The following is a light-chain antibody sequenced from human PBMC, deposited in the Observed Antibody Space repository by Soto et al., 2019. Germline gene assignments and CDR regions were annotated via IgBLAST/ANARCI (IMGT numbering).Light chain of an antibody. V-gene: IGKV1-33*01. CDR1: QDISNY. CDR3: QQYDNLPTYT. Sequence: DIQMTQSPSSLSASVGDRVTITCQASQDISNYLNWYQQKPGKAPKLLIYDASNFETEVPSRFSGSGSGTDFTFTISSLQPEDIATYYCQQYDNLPTYTFGQGTKLEIK. J-gene: IGKJ2*01. CDR2: DAS.